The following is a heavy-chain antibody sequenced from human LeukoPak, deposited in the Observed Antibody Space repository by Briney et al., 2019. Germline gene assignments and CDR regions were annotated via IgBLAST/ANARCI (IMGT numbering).Heavy chain of an antibody. CDR3: ARDIALGRIEY. CDR2: ISSDGSST. D-gene: IGHD7-27*01. Sequence: GGSLRLSCAASGFSFSSYWMHWARQAPGKGLVWVSRISSDGSSTTYADSVKGRFTISRDNAKNTVYLQMNSLRAEDTAVYYCARDIALGRIEYWGQGTLVTVSS. J-gene: IGHJ4*02. CDR1: GFSFSSYW. V-gene: IGHV3-74*03.